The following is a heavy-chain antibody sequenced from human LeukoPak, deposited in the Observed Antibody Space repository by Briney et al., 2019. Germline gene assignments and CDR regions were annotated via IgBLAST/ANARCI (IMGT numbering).Heavy chain of an antibody. Sequence: SETLSLTCTVSGGSISSGSYYWSWIRQPAGRGLEWIVRIYTSGSTNYNPSLKSRVTISVDTSKNQFSLKLSSVTAADTAVYYCARDANYYGSGSYPFPLYYYYYMDVWGKGTTVTISS. CDR2: IYTSGST. V-gene: IGHV4-61*02. CDR3: ARDANYYGSGSYPFPLYYYYYMDV. J-gene: IGHJ6*03. CDR1: GGSISSGSYY. D-gene: IGHD3-10*01.